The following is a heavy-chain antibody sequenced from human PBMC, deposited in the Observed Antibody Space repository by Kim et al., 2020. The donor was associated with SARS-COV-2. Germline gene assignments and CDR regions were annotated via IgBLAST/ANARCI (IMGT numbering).Heavy chain of an antibody. J-gene: IGHJ6*02. CDR1: GYTFTSYG. Sequence: ASVKVSCKASGYTFTSYGISWVRQAPGQGLEWMGWISAYNGNTNYAQKLQGRVTMTTDTSTSTAYMELRSLRSDDTAVYYCARVTTIPNIPYGMDVWGQGTTVTVSS. CDR3: ARVTTIPNIPYGMDV. CDR2: ISAYNGNT. D-gene: IGHD3-22*01. V-gene: IGHV1-18*04.